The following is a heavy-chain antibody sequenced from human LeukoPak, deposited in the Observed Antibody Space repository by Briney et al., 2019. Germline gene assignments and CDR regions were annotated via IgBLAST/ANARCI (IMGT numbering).Heavy chain of an antibody. J-gene: IGHJ4*02. CDR3: ARALPGIAAAGTFDY. V-gene: IGHV4-59*01. D-gene: IGHD6-13*01. CDR2: IYYSGST. Sequence: SETLSLXCTVSGGSISSYYWRWIRQPPGKGLEWIGYIYYSGSTNYNPSLKSRVTISVDTSKNQFSLKLSSVTAVDTAVYYCARALPGIAAAGTFDYWGQGTLVTVSS. CDR1: GGSISSYY.